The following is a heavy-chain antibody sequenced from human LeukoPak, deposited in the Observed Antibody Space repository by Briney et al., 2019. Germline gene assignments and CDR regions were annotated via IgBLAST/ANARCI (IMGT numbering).Heavy chain of an antibody. J-gene: IGHJ4*02. Sequence: SVKVSCKASGGTFSSYAISWVRQAPGQGLEWMGGIIPIFGTANYAQKLQGRVTITADESTSTAYMELSSLRSEDTAVYYCARSLASYYYDSSGYYGYWGQGTLVTVSS. D-gene: IGHD3-22*01. CDR2: IIPIFGTA. V-gene: IGHV1-69*13. CDR1: GGTFSSYA. CDR3: ARSLASYYYDSSGYYGY.